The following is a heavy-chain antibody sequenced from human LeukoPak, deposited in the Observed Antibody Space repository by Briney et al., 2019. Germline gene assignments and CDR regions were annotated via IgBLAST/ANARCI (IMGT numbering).Heavy chain of an antibody. D-gene: IGHD5-24*01. V-gene: IGHV3-64*01. CDR2: ISSNGGST. CDR3: ARGGGDGYSCFDY. J-gene: IGHJ4*02. CDR1: GFTFSSYA. Sequence: GGSLRLSCAASGFTFSSYAMHWVRQAPGKGLEYVSAISSNGGSTYYANSVKGRFTISRDNSKNTLYLQMGSLRGEDMAVYYCARGGGDGYSCFDYWGQGTLVTVSS.